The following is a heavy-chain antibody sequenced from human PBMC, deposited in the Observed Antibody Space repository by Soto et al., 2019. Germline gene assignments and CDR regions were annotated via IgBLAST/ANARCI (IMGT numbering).Heavy chain of an antibody. CDR2: ISSTSTYM. CDR1: GFSISTYS. CDR3: AGVGDCSGSSCGNWLDP. J-gene: IGHJ5*02. V-gene: IGHV3-21*01. Sequence: GGSLRLSCAASGFSISTYSMNWVRQAPGKGLEWVSSISSTSTYMYYVDSVKGRFIISRDNAKNSLYLQMNTLRAEDTAVYYCAGVGDCSGSSCGNWLDPWGQGTLVTVSS. D-gene: IGHD2-15*01.